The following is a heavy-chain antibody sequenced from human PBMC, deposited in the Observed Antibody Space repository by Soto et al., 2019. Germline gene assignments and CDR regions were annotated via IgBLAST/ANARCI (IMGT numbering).Heavy chain of an antibody. J-gene: IGHJ4*02. CDR1: GYSFSSFG. Sequence: QVQLVQSGAEVKEPGASVKVSCKASGYSFSSFGISWVRQAPGQGLEWVGRVSVPSGDTSSAQNFQGRVTVTTDTSTSTAYMEVGSLRSDDTAVYYCARTCRSGGSCYLEYWGEGTLVTVSS. CDR3: ARTCRSGGSCYLEY. V-gene: IGHV1-18*01. D-gene: IGHD2-15*01. CDR2: VSVPSGDT.